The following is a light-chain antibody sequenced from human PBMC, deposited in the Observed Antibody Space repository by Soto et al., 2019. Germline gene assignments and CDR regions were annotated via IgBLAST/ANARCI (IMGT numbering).Light chain of an antibody. Sequence: QSVLTQPPSVSGAPGQGVTISCAGTSSNIGAGYDVHWYQQVPGTAPKLLIYTNSNRPSGVPDRFSGSKSGTSASLAITGRQAADEADYYCQSYDSSLSAPVFGGGTKLTVL. V-gene: IGLV1-40*01. CDR2: TNS. J-gene: IGLJ3*02. CDR3: QSYDSSLSAPV. CDR1: SSNIGAGYD.